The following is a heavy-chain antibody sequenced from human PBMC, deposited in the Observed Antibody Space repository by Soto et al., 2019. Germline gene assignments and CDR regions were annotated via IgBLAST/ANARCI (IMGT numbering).Heavy chain of an antibody. J-gene: IGHJ4*02. CDR2: IKQDGSEK. Sequence: PGGSLRLSCVASGFTFSNYLMSWVRQAPGKGLEWVANIKQDGSEKYYVGSVNGRFTISRDNAKNSLYLQMNSLRADDTAVYYCARKYSGYDLAYFDYWGKGTLVPVSS. D-gene: IGHD5-12*01. CDR3: ARKYSGYDLAYFDY. CDR1: GFTFSNYL. V-gene: IGHV3-7*01.